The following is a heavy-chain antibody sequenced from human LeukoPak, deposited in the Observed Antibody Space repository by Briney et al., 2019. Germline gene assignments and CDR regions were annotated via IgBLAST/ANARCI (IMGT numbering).Heavy chain of an antibody. CDR1: GFTFSNYG. J-gene: IGHJ4*02. D-gene: IGHD6-13*01. V-gene: IGHV3-30*18. CDR3: AKDPRRYSRTGGYFDY. Sequence: GGSLRLSCAASGFTFSNYGMHWVRQAPGKGLEWVSFISYDGSNKYHADSVKGRFTISRDNSKNTLYLQMISLRTEDTAVYYCAKDPRRYSRTGGYFDYWGQGTLVTVSS. CDR2: ISYDGSNK.